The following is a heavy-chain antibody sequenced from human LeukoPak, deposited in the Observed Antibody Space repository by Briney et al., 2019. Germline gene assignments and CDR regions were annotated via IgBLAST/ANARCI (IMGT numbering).Heavy chain of an antibody. V-gene: IGHV4-59*12. CDR3: ARRELLWFGELLNWFDP. CDR1: GGSISSYY. Sequence: SETLSLTCTVSGGSISSYYWSWIRQPPGKGLEWVGYIYYSGSTNYNPSLKSRVTISVDTSKNQFSLQLSSVTAADTAVYYCARRELLWFGELLNWFDPWGQGTLVTVSS. CDR2: IYYSGST. J-gene: IGHJ5*02. D-gene: IGHD3-10*01.